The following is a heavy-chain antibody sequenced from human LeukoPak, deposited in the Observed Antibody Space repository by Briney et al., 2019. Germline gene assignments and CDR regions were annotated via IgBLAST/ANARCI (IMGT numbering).Heavy chain of an antibody. CDR1: GGSISSSNW. Sequence: TASGTLSLTCAVSGGSISSSNWWSWVRQPPGKGLEWIGEIYHSGSTNYNPSLKSRVTISVDKSKSQFSLKLNSVTAADTAVYYCARASGLKRTVTDAFDIWGQGTMVTVSS. V-gene: IGHV4-4*02. CDR2: IYHSGST. J-gene: IGHJ3*02. D-gene: IGHD4-17*01. CDR3: ARASGLKRTVTDAFDI.